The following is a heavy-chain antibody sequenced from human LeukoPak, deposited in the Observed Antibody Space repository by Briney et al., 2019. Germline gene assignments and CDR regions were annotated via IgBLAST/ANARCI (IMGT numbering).Heavy chain of an antibody. CDR1: GGTFSSCA. Sequence: GASVKVSCKASGGTFSSCAISWVRQAPGQGLEWMGIINPSGGSTSYAQKFQGRVTITADKSTSTAYMELSSLRSEDTAVYYCAGGVRWLQLDYWGQGTLVTVSS. CDR3: AGGVRWLQLDY. V-gene: IGHV1-69*04. CDR2: INPSGGST. J-gene: IGHJ4*02. D-gene: IGHD5-24*01.